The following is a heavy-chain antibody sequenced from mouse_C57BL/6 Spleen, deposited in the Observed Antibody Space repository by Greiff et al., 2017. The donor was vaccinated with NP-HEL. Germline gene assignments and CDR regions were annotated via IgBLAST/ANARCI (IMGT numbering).Heavy chain of an antibody. Sequence: EVKLMESGPGLVKPSQSLSLTCSVTGYSITSGYYWNWIRQFPGNKLEWMGYISYDGSNNYNPSLKNRISITRDTSKNQFFLKLNSVTTEDTATYYCARDRDDGYFTPYAMDYWGQGTSVTVSS. CDR3: ARDRDDGYFTPYAMDY. J-gene: IGHJ4*01. V-gene: IGHV3-6*01. CDR2: ISYDGSN. CDR1: GYSITSGYY. D-gene: IGHD2-3*01.